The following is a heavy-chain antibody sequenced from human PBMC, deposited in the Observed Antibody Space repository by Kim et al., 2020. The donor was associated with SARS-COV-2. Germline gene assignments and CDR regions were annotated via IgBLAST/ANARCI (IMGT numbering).Heavy chain of an antibody. CDR1: GGSISSSSYY. Sequence: SETLSLTCTVSGGSISSSSYYWGWIRQPPGKGLEWIGSIYYSGSTYYNPSLKSRVTISVDTSKNQFSLKLSSVTAADTAVYYCARHRVPKGYCSSTSCYTSYFDYWGQGTLVTVSS. V-gene: IGHV4-39*01. CDR3: ARHRVPKGYCSSTSCYTSYFDY. CDR2: IYYSGST. D-gene: IGHD2-2*02. J-gene: IGHJ4*02.